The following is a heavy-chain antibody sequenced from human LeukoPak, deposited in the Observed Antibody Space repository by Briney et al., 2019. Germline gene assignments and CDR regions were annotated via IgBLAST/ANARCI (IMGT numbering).Heavy chain of an antibody. Sequence: SSETLSLTCAVYGGSFSGYYWSWIRQPPGKGLEWIWEINHSGSTNYSPPLKCRVTISVDTSNNQFSLKLSSVTAADTAVYYCARRDYCTSTTCYESYNWFDPWGQGTLVTVSS. CDR2: INHSGST. CDR3: ARRDYCTSTTCYESYNWFDP. D-gene: IGHD2-2*01. CDR1: GGSFSGYY. V-gene: IGHV4-34*01. J-gene: IGHJ5*02.